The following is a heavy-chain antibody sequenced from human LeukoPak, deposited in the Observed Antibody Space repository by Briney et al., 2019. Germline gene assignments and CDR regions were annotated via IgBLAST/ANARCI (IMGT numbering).Heavy chain of an antibody. CDR1: GYTFTSYG. V-gene: IGHV1-18*01. J-gene: IGHJ6*03. CDR3: ARDLRSAYYYYYMDV. D-gene: IGHD1-26*01. Sequence: GASVKVSCKASGYTFTSYGISWVRQAPGQGLEWMGWISAYNGSTNYAQKLQGRVTMTTDTSTSTAYMELRGLRSDDTAVYYCARDLRSAYYYYYMDVWGKGTTVTVSS. CDR2: ISAYNGST.